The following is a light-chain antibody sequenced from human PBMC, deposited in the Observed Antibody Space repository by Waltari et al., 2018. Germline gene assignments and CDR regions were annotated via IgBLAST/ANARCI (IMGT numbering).Light chain of an antibody. CDR2: EVS. CDR1: LSLLHRDGETL. J-gene: IGKJ3*01. Sequence: VLTQTPLSLSVTPGQPASISCKSSLSLLHRDGETLLYWYLQMPGQPTHLLQYEVSNRLSEVPVRFSGSGSGTECTLKISRVEAEDVGIYYCGKSIQLPITLGPGTKLDI. CDR3: GKSIQLPIT. V-gene: IGKV2D-29*01.